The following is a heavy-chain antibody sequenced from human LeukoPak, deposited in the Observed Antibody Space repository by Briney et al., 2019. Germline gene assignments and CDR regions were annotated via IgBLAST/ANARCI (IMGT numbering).Heavy chain of an antibody. CDR1: GFTFSGST. D-gene: IGHD6-6*01. J-gene: IGHJ6*02. Sequence: GGSLRLSCAASGFTFSGSTMHWVRQASGKGPEWVGRIRDKANNYATVYAASVQGRFTISRDDSKNTAYLQMNSLKTEDTAVYYCTRVGAMAARTFYYYYGIDVWGQGTTVTVSS. V-gene: IGHV3-73*01. CDR2: IRDKANNYAT. CDR3: TRVGAMAARTFYYYYGIDV.